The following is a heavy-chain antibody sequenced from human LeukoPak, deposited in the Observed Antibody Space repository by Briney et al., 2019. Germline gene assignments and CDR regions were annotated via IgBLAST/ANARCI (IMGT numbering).Heavy chain of an antibody. D-gene: IGHD3-22*01. CDR3: AREVDRSFDY. J-gene: IGHJ4*02. CDR2: INSDGSST. Sequence: QPGRSLRLSCAASGFTFSIYWMHWVRQAPGKGLVWVSRINSDGSSTTYADSVKGRFTISRDNARNTLYLQMNSLRAEDTAVYYCAREVDRSFDYWGQGTLVTVSS. CDR1: GFTFSIYW. V-gene: IGHV3-74*01.